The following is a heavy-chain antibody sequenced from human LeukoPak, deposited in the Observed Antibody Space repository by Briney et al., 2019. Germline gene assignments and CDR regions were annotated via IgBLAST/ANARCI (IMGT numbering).Heavy chain of an antibody. J-gene: IGHJ2*01. CDR2: ISTYNGDT. V-gene: IGHV1-18*01. Sequence: ASVKVSCKASGYTFTRWNFSWVRQAPGQGLEWMGWISTYNGDTKYAQKFQGRVTMTTDTSTSTTYMERRSLTSDDTAVYYCARDLDWVFDLWGRGTLVTVSS. CDR1: GYTFTRWN. CDR3: ARDLDWVFDL. D-gene: IGHD3-9*01.